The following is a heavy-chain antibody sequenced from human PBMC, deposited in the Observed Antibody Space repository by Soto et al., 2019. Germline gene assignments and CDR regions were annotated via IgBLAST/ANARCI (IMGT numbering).Heavy chain of an antibody. CDR3: ARALIQLWPNYYYGMDV. J-gene: IGHJ6*02. D-gene: IGHD5-18*01. CDR2: IYYSGTT. CDR1: GGSISSGDYY. Sequence: QVQLQESGPGLVKPSQTLSLTCTVSGGSISSGDYYWSWIRQPPGKGLEWIGYIYYSGTTYYNPSLKSRVTISVDTSKNQFSLKVKYVTAADTAVYYCARALIQLWPNYYYGMDVWGQGTTVTVSS. V-gene: IGHV4-30-4*01.